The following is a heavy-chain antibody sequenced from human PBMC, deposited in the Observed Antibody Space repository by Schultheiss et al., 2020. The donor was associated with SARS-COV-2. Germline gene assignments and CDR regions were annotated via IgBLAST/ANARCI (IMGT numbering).Heavy chain of an antibody. Sequence: SQTLSLTCTVSGGSISSYYWSWIRQPPGKGLEWIGYIYYSGSTNYNPSLKSRVTISVDTSKNQFSLKLSSVTAADTAVYYCARDDSSSWGGVSFQHWGQGTLVTVSS. D-gene: IGHD6-13*01. J-gene: IGHJ1*01. CDR1: GGSISSYY. CDR2: IYYSGST. V-gene: IGHV4-59*01. CDR3: ARDDSSSWGGVSFQH.